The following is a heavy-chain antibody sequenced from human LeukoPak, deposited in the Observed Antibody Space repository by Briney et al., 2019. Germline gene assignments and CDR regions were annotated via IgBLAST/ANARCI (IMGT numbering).Heavy chain of an antibody. Sequence: PGGSLRLSCAASGFTFSSYAMSWVRQAPGKGLEWVSAISGSGGSTYYADSVKGRFTISRDNSKNTLYLQMNSLRAEDTAVYYCAKYDSSGYYFGNLFYWGQGTLVTVSS. CDR2: ISGSGGST. CDR3: AKYDSSGYYFGNLFY. J-gene: IGHJ4*02. D-gene: IGHD3-22*01. CDR1: GFTFSSYA. V-gene: IGHV3-23*01.